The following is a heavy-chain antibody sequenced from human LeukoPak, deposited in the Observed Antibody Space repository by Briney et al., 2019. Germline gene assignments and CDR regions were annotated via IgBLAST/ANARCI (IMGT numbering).Heavy chain of an antibody. CDR3: ARDLTLGKPDYFDH. D-gene: IGHD7-27*01. CDR1: GFTFSSYA. Sequence: TGGSLRLSCAASGFTFSSYAMHWVRQAAGKGLEWVAVVSYDGSNKYYADSVKGRFTISRDNSKNTLYLQMNSLRAEDTAVYYCARDLTLGKPDYFDHWGQGTLVTVSS. J-gene: IGHJ4*02. V-gene: IGHV3-30*04. CDR2: VSYDGSNK.